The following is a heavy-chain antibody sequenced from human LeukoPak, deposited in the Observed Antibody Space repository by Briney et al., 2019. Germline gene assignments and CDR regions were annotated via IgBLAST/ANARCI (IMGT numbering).Heavy chain of an antibody. V-gene: IGHV1-69*05. CDR2: IIPIFGTA. CDR3: ARGYSSSPQNYGIDV. Sequence: SVQVSCKASGGSFSSYAISWVRQAPGQGLEWMGGIIPIFGTANYAQKFQGRVTMTRNTSISTAYMELSSLRSEDTAVYYCARGYSSSPQNYGIDVWGQGTTVTVSS. D-gene: IGHD6-6*01. J-gene: IGHJ6*02. CDR1: GGSFSSYA.